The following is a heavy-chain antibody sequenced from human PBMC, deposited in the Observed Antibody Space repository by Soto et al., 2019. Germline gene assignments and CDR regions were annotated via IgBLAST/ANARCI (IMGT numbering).Heavy chain of an antibody. J-gene: IGHJ4*02. Sequence: EVQLLESGGGLVQPGGSLRLSCAASGFTFSSYAMSWVRQAPGKGLEWVSAISGSGGSTYYADSVKGRFTISRDNSKNKLYLQMTSLRAEDTAVYYCARSLYCTNGVCSRNYGGNPLGYWGQGTMVTVSS. D-gene: IGHD2-8*01. CDR3: ARSLYCTNGVCSRNYGGNPLGY. CDR1: GFTFSSYA. CDR2: ISGSGGST. V-gene: IGHV3-23*01.